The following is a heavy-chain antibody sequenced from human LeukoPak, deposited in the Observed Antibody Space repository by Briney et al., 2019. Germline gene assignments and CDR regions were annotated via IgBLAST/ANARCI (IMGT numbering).Heavy chain of an antibody. CDR1: GGSISTYY. Sequence: SETLSLTCSVSGGSISTYYWNWIRQTPGKGLEWIGHISYGNTDYNPSLKSRVTISVDTSKNQFSLKLNFVTAADTAVYYCARQRLGARFDYWGQGALVTVSS. D-gene: IGHD3-10*01. V-gene: IGHV4-59*08. J-gene: IGHJ4*02. CDR3: ARQRLGARFDY. CDR2: ISYGNT.